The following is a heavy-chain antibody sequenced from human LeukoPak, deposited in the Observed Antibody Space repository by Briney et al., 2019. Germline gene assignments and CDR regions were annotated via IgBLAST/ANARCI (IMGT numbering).Heavy chain of an antibody. V-gene: IGHV4-39*07. CDR2: IYYSGST. D-gene: IGHD1-1*01. Sequence: SETLSLTCTVSGGSISSSSYYWGWIRQPPGKGLEWIGSIYYSGSTYYNPSLKSRVTISVDTSKNQFSLKLSSVTAADTAVYYCARESTREPSAWGQGTLVTVSS. CDR3: ARESTREPSA. CDR1: GGSISSSSYY. J-gene: IGHJ4*02.